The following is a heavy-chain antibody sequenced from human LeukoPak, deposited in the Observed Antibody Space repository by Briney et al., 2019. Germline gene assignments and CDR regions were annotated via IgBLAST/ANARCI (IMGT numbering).Heavy chain of an antibody. Sequence: PSETLSLTCTVSGGXISSSSYYWGWIRQPPGKGLEWIGSMYYSGNTYYNPSLKSRVTISVDTSKNQFSLKLSSVTAADTAVYYCARHGARNEALNWFDPWGQGTLVTVSS. J-gene: IGHJ5*02. CDR2: MYYSGNT. CDR1: GGXISSSSYY. V-gene: IGHV4-39*01. CDR3: ARHGARNEALNWFDP.